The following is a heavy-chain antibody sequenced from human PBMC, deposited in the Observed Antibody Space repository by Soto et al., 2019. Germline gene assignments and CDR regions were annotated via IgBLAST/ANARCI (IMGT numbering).Heavy chain of an antibody. CDR2: IYYSGST. CDR1: GGSTSSSSYY. V-gene: IGHV4-39*01. Sequence: SETLSLTYTVSGGSTSSSSYYGGWIRQPPGKGLEWIGSIYYSGSTYYSPSLKSRVTRSVDTSKNQFSLKLSSVTAADTAVYYCARHDNRVRLPIPRQPQPIDFRGQRPLVT. J-gene: IGHJ4*02. CDR3: ARHDNRVRLPIPRQPQPIDF. D-gene: IGHD3-22*01.